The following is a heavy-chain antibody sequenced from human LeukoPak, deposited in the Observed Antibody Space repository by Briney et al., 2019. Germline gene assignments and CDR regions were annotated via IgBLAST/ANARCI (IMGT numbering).Heavy chain of an antibody. Sequence: PGGSLRLSCAASGFSFDDYAMLWVRQGPGKGLDWVSLISGDGGSTYYGDSVKGRFTISRDNSKNSLYLEMNSLRIEDTGLYYCAKDKGDGEYVDYWGQGTLVTVSS. CDR2: ISGDGGST. CDR1: GFSFDDYA. D-gene: IGHD5-24*01. CDR3: AKDKGDGEYVDY. J-gene: IGHJ4*02. V-gene: IGHV3-43*02.